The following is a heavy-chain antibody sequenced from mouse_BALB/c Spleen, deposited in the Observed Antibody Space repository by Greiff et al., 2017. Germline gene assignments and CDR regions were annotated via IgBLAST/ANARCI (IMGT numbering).Heavy chain of an antibody. CDR1: GYTFTSYT. CDR2: INPSSGYT. D-gene: IGHD1-1*01. Sequence: QVQLQQSAAELARPGASVKMSCKASGYTFTSYTMHWVKQRPGQGLEWIRYINPSSGYTEYNQKFKDKTTLTADKSSSTAYMQLSSLTSEDSAVYYCACYYYGSPFAYWGQGTLVTVSA. V-gene: IGHV1-4*02. J-gene: IGHJ3*01. CDR3: ACYYYGSPFAY.